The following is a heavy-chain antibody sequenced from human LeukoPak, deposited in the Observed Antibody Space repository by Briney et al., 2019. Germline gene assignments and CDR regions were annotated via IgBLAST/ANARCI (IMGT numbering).Heavy chain of an antibody. Sequence: GASVKVSCKASGYTFTSYGISWVRQAPGQGLEWMGWISAYNGNTNYAQKLQGRVTMTTDTSTSTAYMELRSLRSDDTAVYYCARGPRGIVGATDGIDYWGQGTLVTVSS. CDR2: ISAYNGNT. CDR1: GYTFTSYG. V-gene: IGHV1-18*01. J-gene: IGHJ4*02. D-gene: IGHD1-26*01. CDR3: ARGPRGIVGATDGIDY.